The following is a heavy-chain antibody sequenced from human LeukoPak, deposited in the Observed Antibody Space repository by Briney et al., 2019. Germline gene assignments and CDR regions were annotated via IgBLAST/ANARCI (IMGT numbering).Heavy chain of an antibody. Sequence: GGSLRLSCAASGFTFSSYGMHWVRQAPGKGLEWVAVISYDGSHKYYADSVKGRLIISRDNSKNTLYLQMNSLRAEDTAVYYCAKDASDISGWYYFDYWGQGTLVTVSS. J-gene: IGHJ4*02. V-gene: IGHV3-30*18. CDR2: ISYDGSHK. CDR1: GFTFSSYG. CDR3: AKDASDISGWYYFDY. D-gene: IGHD6-19*01.